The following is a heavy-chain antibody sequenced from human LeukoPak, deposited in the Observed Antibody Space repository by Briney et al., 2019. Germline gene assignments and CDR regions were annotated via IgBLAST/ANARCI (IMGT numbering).Heavy chain of an antibody. CDR3: ARGDNGLGRD. J-gene: IGHJ4*02. Sequence: GGSLRLSCAASGFTFSSYWMHWVRQAPGKGLVWVSRVNNDGSSTTYADSVKGRFTISRDNAKNTLYLQMNSLRAEDTAVYYCARGDNGLGRDWGQGTLVTVSS. CDR1: GFTFSSYW. CDR2: VNNDGSST. D-gene: IGHD3-10*01. V-gene: IGHV3-74*01.